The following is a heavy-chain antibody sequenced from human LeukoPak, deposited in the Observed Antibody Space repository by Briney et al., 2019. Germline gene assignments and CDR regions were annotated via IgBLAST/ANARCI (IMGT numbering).Heavy chain of an antibody. V-gene: IGHV3-23*01. CDR1: GFTFSSYA. CDR2: ISGSGGST. J-gene: IGHJ4*02. D-gene: IGHD6-19*01. CDR3: AKLSKAGRAVAGRNY. Sequence: GGSLRLSCAASGFTFSSYAMSWVRQAPGKGLEWVSAISGSGGSTYYADSVKGRFTISRDNSKTTLYLQMNSLRAEDTAVYYCAKLSKAGRAVAGRNYWGKGTLVTVSS.